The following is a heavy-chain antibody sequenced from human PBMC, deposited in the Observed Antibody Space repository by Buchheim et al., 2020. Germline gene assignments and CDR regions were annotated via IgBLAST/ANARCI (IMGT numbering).Heavy chain of an antibody. CDR1: GGSFSGYY. Sequence: QVQLQQWGAGLLKPSETLSLTCAVYGGSFSGYYWSWIRQPPGKGLEWIGEINHSGSTNYNPSLKSRVTISVDTYKNQFSLKLSSVTAADTAVYYCARGGIVATAMRGFDPWGQGTL. V-gene: IGHV4-34*01. CDR3: ARGGIVATAMRGFDP. D-gene: IGHD5-12*01. CDR2: INHSGST. J-gene: IGHJ5*02.